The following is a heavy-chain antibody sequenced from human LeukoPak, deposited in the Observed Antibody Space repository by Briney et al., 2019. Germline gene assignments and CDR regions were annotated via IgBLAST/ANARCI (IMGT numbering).Heavy chain of an antibody. CDR1: GDSISSGDYY. Sequence: SQTLSLTCTVSGDSISSGDYYWSWIRQPAGKGLEWVGRISSSGSTNYNPSLKSRVTISVDTSRNQFSLKLSSVTAADTAVYYCARRVGSCGGDCYFDYWGQGTLVTVSS. CDR2: ISSSGST. D-gene: IGHD2-21*02. V-gene: IGHV4-61*02. J-gene: IGHJ4*02. CDR3: ARRVGSCGGDCYFDY.